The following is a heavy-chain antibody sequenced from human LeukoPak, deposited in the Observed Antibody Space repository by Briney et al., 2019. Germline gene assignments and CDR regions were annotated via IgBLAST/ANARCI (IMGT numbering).Heavy chain of an antibody. Sequence: GGSLRLSCAASGFTFSNYAMTWVRQAPGEGLQWVSARSGSGGSVYYADSVKGRLTISRDNSKNTLHLQMNSLSADDTALYYCAKERTPNYYGSGLDYWGQGTLVSVSS. CDR2: RSGSGGSV. CDR3: AKERTPNYYGSGLDY. CDR1: GFTFSNYA. V-gene: IGHV3-23*01. D-gene: IGHD3-10*01. J-gene: IGHJ4*02.